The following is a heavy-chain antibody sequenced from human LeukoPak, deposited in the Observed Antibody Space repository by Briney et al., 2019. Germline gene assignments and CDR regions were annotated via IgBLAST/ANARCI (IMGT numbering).Heavy chain of an antibody. Sequence: SETLSLTCAVYIDSFSNYHWNWIRQTPAKGMEWIGEVNESGGTNISPSLRSRVILSVDTSKNQFSLKLISVTVADTAIYYCARAINGVIILYYFYYMDVWGKGTTVTVSS. CDR2: VNESGGT. J-gene: IGHJ6*03. D-gene: IGHD3-10*01. V-gene: IGHV4-34*01. CDR1: IDSFSNYH. CDR3: ARAINGVIILYYFYYMDV.